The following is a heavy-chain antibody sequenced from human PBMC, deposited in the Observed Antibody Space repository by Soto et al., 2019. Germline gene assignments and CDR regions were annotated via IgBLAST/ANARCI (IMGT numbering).Heavy chain of an antibody. Sequence: PWETLSLTCTVSGGSTSSDNYGSWLRQPPGKGLEWIGIIYYSGNTGYNPSLKSRLAISIDTSKNQFSLKLSYVTAADTAVYFSAREGGESSDGLYYFDSWGQGSLVTVSS. CDR2: IYYSGNT. V-gene: IGHV4-39*07. J-gene: IGHJ4*02. CDR3: AREGGESSDGLYYFDS. D-gene: IGHD3-16*01. CDR1: GGSTSSDNY.